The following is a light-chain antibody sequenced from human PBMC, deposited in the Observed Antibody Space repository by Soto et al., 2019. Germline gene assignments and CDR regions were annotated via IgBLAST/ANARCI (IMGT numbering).Light chain of an antibody. J-gene: IGKJ1*01. CDR2: DAS. CDR3: QQTYRSSWT. CDR1: QSVSSY. Sequence: EIVLTQSPATLSLSPGERATLSCRASQSVSSYLAWYQQKPGQAPRLLIYDASNRATGIPARFSGSGSGTDFTLTISSLQPEDFATYYCQQTYRSSWTFGPGTRWIS. V-gene: IGKV3-11*01.